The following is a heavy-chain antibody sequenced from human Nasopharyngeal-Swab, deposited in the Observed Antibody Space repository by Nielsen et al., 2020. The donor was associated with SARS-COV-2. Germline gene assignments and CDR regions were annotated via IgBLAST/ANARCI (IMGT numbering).Heavy chain of an antibody. CDR3: ARGGAACPGFDY. CDR2: IYYRGST. V-gene: IGHV4-31*02. Sequence: WIRQPPGKGLEWIGYIYYRGSTYYNPSLKSRVTISVDTSKNQFSLKLSSVTAADTAVYYCARGGAACPGFDYWGQGTLVTVSS. D-gene: IGHD6-6*01. J-gene: IGHJ4*02.